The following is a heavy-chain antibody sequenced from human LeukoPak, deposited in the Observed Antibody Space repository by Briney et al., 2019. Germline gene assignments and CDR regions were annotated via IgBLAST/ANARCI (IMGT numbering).Heavy chain of an antibody. CDR2: IRSKANSYAT. Sequence: GGSLRLSCAASGFTFSGSAMHWVRQASGKGLEWVGRIRSKANSYATAYAASVKGRFTISRDDSKNTAYLQMNSLKTEDTAVYYCTSGGYYDILTGYYKDYWGQGTLVTVSS. CDR1: GFTFSGSA. J-gene: IGHJ4*02. D-gene: IGHD3-9*01. CDR3: TSGGYYDILTGYYKDY. V-gene: IGHV3-73*01.